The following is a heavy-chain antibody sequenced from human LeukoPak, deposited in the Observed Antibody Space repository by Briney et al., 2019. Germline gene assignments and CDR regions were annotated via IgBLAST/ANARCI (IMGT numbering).Heavy chain of an antibody. J-gene: IGHJ6*02. CDR2: IGTAGDT. CDR1: GFTFSSYD. V-gene: IGHV3-13*01. Sequence: PGGSLRLSCAPSGFTFSSYDMHWVRQATGKGLEWVSAIGTAGDTYYPGSVKGRFTISRENAKNSLYLQMHSLRAGDTAVYYCARGDGWFYGMDVWGQGTTVTVSS. CDR3: ARGDGWFYGMDV. D-gene: IGHD5-24*01.